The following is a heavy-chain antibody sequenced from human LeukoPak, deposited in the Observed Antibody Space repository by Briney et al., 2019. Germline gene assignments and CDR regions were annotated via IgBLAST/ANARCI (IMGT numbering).Heavy chain of an antibody. V-gene: IGHV4-59*01. J-gene: IGHJ5*02. CDR1: GGSISSYY. Sequence: PSETLSLTCTVSGGSISSYYWSWIRQPPGKGLEWIGYIYYSGSTNYNPSLKSRVTISVDTSKNQFSLKLSSVTAADTAVYYCARDQQNHFDWLGWFDPWGQGTLVTVSS. CDR3: ARDQQNHFDWLGWFDP. D-gene: IGHD3-9*01. CDR2: IYYSGST.